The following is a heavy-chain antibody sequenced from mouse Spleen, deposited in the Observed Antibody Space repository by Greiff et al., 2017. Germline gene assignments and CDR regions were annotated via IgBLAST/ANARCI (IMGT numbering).Heavy chain of an antibody. CDR1: GFTFSSYA. CDR2: ISSGGSYT. Sequence: DVKLVESGGGLVKPGGSLKLSCAASGFTFSSYAMSWVRQTPEKRLEWVATISSGGSYTYYPDSVKGRFTISRDNAKNTLYLQMSSLRSEDTAMYYCARHPLYGNYWFAYWGQGTLVTVSA. CDR3: ARHPLYGNYWFAY. J-gene: IGHJ3*01. V-gene: IGHV5-9-3*01. D-gene: IGHD2-1*01.